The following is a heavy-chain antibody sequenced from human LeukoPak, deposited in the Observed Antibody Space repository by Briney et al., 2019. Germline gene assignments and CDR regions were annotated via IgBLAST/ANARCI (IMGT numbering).Heavy chain of an antibody. Sequence: PGGSLRLSCAASGFTVSSNYMSWVRQAPGKGLEWVSVIYSGGSTYYADSVKGRFTISRDNSKNTLYLQMNSLRAEDTAVYYCAKAPGTGRGNGNYYYYMDVWGKGTTVTVSS. CDR2: IYSGGST. J-gene: IGHJ6*03. V-gene: IGHV3-66*01. CDR3: AKAPGTGRGNGNYYYYMDV. D-gene: IGHD3-10*01. CDR1: GFTVSSNY.